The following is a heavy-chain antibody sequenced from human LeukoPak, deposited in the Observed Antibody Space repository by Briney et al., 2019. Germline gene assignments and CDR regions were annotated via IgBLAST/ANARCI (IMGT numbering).Heavy chain of an antibody. Sequence: GGSLRLSRAASGLTFSDYYMNWIRQAPGKGLEWVSYISRSSSYTNYADSVKGRFTISRDNAKNSLYLQMNSLRAEDTAVYYCAKGTSSAWSDYYYALDVWGQGTTVTVSS. CDR2: ISRSSSYT. V-gene: IGHV3-11*05. CDR3: AKGTSSAWSDYYYALDV. J-gene: IGHJ6*02. D-gene: IGHD6-19*01. CDR1: GLTFSDYY.